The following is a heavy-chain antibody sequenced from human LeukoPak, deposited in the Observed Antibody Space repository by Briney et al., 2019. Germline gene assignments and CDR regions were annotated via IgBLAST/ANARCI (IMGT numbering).Heavy chain of an antibody. CDR2: IYISGTT. CDR3: ARERTSCTNGVCRTPRWFDP. V-gene: IGHV4-4*07. CDR1: GGSISTYY. J-gene: IGHJ5*02. D-gene: IGHD2-8*01. Sequence: LETLSLTCTVSGGSISTYYWTWIRQPAGKGLEWIGHIYISGTTNYSSSLKSRVTMPVDTSKNQFSLKLSSVTAADTAVYYCARERTSCTNGVCRTPRWFDPWGQGILVTVSS.